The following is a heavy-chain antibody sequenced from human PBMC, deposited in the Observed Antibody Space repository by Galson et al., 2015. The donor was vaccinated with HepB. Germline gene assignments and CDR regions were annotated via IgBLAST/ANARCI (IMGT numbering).Heavy chain of an antibody. V-gene: IGHV3-21*06. Sequence: SLRLSCAASEVTFGRYCVNWVRRAPGKGLEWVSSISASSSYIFYADSVKGRFFISRDNARNTLFLQMNSLTAEDTAVYYCARSSVAARPYWFDSWGQGTLVTVTS. CDR3: ARSSVAARPYWFDS. CDR1: EVTFGRYC. CDR2: ISASSSYI. J-gene: IGHJ5*01. D-gene: IGHD6-6*01.